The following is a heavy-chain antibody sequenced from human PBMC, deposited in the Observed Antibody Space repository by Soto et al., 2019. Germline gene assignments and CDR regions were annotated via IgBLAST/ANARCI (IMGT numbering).Heavy chain of an antibody. CDR1: GFSLSTSGMC. CDR3: ARIRRKYYGSGSTPDY. CDR2: IDWDDDK. J-gene: IGHJ4*02. Sequence: SGPTLVNPTHTLTLTCTFSGFSLSTSGMCVSWIRQPPGKALEWLALIDWDDDKYYSTSLKTRLTISKDTSKNQVVLTMTNMDPVDTATYYCARIRRKYYGSGSTPDYWGQGTLVTVSS. D-gene: IGHD3-10*01. V-gene: IGHV2-70*01.